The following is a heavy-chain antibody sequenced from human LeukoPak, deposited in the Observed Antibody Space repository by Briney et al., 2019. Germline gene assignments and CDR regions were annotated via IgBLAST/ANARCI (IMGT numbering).Heavy chain of an antibody. V-gene: IGHV3-74*01. CDR2: INTNGDSA. J-gene: IGHJ4*01. CDR3: VRDNAYTFDY. CDR1: GFTFSSYW. Sequence: PGGSLRLSCAASGFTFSSYWMNWVRQVPGKGLIWVAHINTNGDSANYADSVKGRFTISRDNAKSTLSLQMNSLRAEDTAIYYCVRDNAYTFDYWGQGTLVTVSS. D-gene: IGHD5-24*01.